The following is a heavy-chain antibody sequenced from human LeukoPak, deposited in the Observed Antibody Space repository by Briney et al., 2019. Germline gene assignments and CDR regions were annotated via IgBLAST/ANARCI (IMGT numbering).Heavy chain of an antibody. D-gene: IGHD4-17*01. CDR2: ISRSGSTI. CDR3: AREATVTTRYFDY. V-gene: IGHV3-11*01. CDR1: GFTFSYYY. J-gene: IGHJ4*02. Sequence: GGSLRLSCAASGFTFSYYYMSWIRPAPRKGLAWVSYISRSGSTIYYADSVKGRFTISRDNAKNSLYLQMNSLRAEDTAVYYCAREATVTTRYFDYWGQGALVTVSS.